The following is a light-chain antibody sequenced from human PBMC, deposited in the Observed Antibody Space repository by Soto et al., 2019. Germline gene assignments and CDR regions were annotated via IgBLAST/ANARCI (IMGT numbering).Light chain of an antibody. V-gene: IGLV2-14*03. Sequence: QSALTQPASVSGSPGHSITISCTGTSSDIGSFTFVSWYQQHPGKVPKLMIFDVNRRPSGVSDRFSGSKSGNTASLTISGLQAEDEGDYYCSSYTSSSTHVFGSGTKLTVL. CDR1: SSDIGSFTF. CDR2: DVN. CDR3: SSYTSSSTHV. J-gene: IGLJ1*01.